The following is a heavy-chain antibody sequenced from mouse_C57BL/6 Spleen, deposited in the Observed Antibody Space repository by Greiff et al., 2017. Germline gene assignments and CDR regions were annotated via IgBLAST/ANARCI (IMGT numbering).Heavy chain of an antibody. Sequence: EVKLMESGPGLVKPSQSLSLTCSVTGYSITSGYYWNWIRQFPGNKLEWMGYISYDGSNNYNPSLKNRISITRETSKNQFFLKLNSVTTEDTATYYCARGGNPAWFAYWGQGTLVTVSA. D-gene: IGHD2-1*01. V-gene: IGHV3-6*01. CDR3: ARGGNPAWFAY. J-gene: IGHJ3*01. CDR1: GYSITSGYY. CDR2: ISYDGSN.